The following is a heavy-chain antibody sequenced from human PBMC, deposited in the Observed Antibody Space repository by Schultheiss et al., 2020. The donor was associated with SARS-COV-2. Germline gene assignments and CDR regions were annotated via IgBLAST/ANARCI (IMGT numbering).Heavy chain of an antibody. D-gene: IGHD3-3*01. CDR2: IKQDGSEK. CDR3: AKDFWSGSIETFDY. Sequence: GGSLRLSCAASGFTFSSYAMSWVRQAPGKGLEWVANIKQDGSEKYYVDSVKGRFTISRDNSKNTLYLQMNSLRAEDTAVYYCAKDFWSGSIETFDYWGQGTLVTVSS. J-gene: IGHJ4*02. V-gene: IGHV3-7*03. CDR1: GFTFSSYA.